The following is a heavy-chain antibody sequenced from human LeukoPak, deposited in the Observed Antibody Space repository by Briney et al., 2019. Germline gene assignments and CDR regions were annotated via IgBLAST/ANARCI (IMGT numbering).Heavy chain of an antibody. V-gene: IGHV3-48*03. Sequence: GGSLRLSCAASGFTFSNYEMNWVRQAPGKGLEWISYISISGTTIYYADSVKGRFTISRDNAKNSLYLQMNSLRAEDTAVYYCARGGGLQYRLNAFDIWGQGTMITVSS. CDR1: GFTFSNYE. J-gene: IGHJ3*02. CDR3: ARGGGLQYRLNAFDI. D-gene: IGHD3-16*01. CDR2: ISISGTTI.